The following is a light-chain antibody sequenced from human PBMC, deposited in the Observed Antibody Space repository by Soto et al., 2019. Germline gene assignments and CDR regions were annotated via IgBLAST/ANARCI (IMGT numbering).Light chain of an antibody. CDR3: SSYTSSSTWV. CDR1: SSDVGGYKY. Sequence: QSALTQPASVSGSPGQSITISCTGTSSDVGGYKYVSWYQQHPGKAPKLIIYEVSDRPSGVSNRFSGSKSGNTASLTISGLQAEDEGDYYCSSYTSSSTWVFGGGTKLTVL. CDR2: EVS. V-gene: IGLV2-14*01. J-gene: IGLJ3*02.